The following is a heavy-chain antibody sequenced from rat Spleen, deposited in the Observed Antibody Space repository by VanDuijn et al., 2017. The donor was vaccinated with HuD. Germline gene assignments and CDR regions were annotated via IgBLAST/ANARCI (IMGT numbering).Heavy chain of an antibody. D-gene: IGHD1-9*01. J-gene: IGHJ2*01. CDR3: ARRHYGYTDYFDY. Sequence: EVQLVESGGGLVQPGRSLKLSCAASGFTFSDYGMAWVRQAPTKGLEWVATISYGNSSGYRSTYYRDSVKGRFTISRANAKSTLNLQMDSLRSEDTATYYCARRHYGYTDYFDYWGQGVMVTVSS. V-gene: IGHV5-29*01. CDR1: GFTFSDYG. CDR2: ISYGNSSGYRST.